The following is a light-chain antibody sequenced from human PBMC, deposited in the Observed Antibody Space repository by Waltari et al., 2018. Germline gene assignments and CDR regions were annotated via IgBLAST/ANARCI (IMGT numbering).Light chain of an antibody. CDR1: QSVLYSSNHQNY. J-gene: IGKJ4*01. CDR3: QQYYSTPLT. CDR2: WAS. V-gene: IGKV4-1*01. Sequence: DIVMTQSPDSLAVSLGERATINCKSSQSVLYSSNHQNYLAWYQHKPGQPPKLLIYWASTREAGVPDRFSGSGSGTDFTRTISSLQAEDVAVYYCQQYYSTPLTFGGGTKVEIK.